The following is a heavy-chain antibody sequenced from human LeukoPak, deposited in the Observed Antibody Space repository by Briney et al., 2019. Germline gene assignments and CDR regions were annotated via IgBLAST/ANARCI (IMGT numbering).Heavy chain of an antibody. CDR3: AAQDVNWFDP. CDR1: GGSFSGYY. CDR2: INHSGST. J-gene: IGHJ5*02. V-gene: IGHV4-34*01. D-gene: IGHD2-15*01. Sequence: SETLSLTCAVYGGSFSGYYWSWIRQPPGKGLEWIGEINHSGSTNYNPSLKSRVTISVDTSKNQFSLKLSSVTAADTAVYYCAAQDVNWFDPWGQGTLVTVSS.